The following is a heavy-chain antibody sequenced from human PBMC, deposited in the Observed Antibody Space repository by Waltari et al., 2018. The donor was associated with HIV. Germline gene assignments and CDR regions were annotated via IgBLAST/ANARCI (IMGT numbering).Heavy chain of an antibody. Sequence: EVQLVESGGGLVQPGGSLGLSCAASGFTFSNYWMSWVRQAPGKGLEWVANINQDGSEESYVDSLKGRFTISRDNAKNSLYLQMNSLRAEDTAIYYCARDLVEQLFDYWGQGTLVTVSS. CDR1: GFTFSNYW. J-gene: IGHJ4*02. D-gene: IGHD1-1*01. V-gene: IGHV3-7*01. CDR3: ARDLVEQLFDY. CDR2: INQDGSEE.